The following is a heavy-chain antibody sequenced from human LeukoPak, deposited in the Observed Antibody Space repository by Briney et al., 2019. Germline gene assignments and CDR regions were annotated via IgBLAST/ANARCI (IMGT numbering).Heavy chain of an antibody. CDR1: GFTFSTYS. J-gene: IGHJ4*02. D-gene: IGHD1-26*01. V-gene: IGHV3-21*04. Sequence: GGSLRLSCAASGFTFSTYSMNWVRQAPGKGLEWVSSISSSSSYIYYADSVKGRFTISRDNAKNSLYLQMNSLRAEDTAVYYCAKELAPRELLSDSVYYFDYWGQGTLVTVSS. CDR3: AKELAPRELLSDSVYYFDY. CDR2: ISSSSSYI.